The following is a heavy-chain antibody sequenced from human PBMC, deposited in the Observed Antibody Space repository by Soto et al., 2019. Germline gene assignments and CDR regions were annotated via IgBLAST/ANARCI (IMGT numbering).Heavy chain of an antibody. CDR3: ARDFESNGLYDFWSGYAPRLPNYYYGMDV. CDR2: ISSSSSYI. Sequence: GGSLRLSCAASGFTFSSYSMNWVRQAPGKGLEWVSSISSSSSYIYYADSVKGRFTISRDNAKNSLYLQMNSLRAEDTAVYYCARDFESNGLYDFWSGYAPRLPNYYYGMDVWGQGTTVTVSS. D-gene: IGHD3-3*01. CDR1: GFTFSSYS. J-gene: IGHJ6*02. V-gene: IGHV3-21*01.